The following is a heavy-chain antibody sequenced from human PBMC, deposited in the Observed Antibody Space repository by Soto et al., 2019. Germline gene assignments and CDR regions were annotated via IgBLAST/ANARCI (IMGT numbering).Heavy chain of an antibody. V-gene: IGHV1-69*13. CDR2: IIPIFGTA. D-gene: IGHD3-3*01. CDR3: ASLKWGSGYYGMDV. J-gene: IGHJ6*02. Sequence: SVKVSCKASGGTLSSYAISWVRQAPGQGLEWMGGIIPIFGTANYAQKFQGRVTITADESTSTAYMELSSLRSEDTAVYYCASLKWGSGYYGMDVWGQGTTVTVSS. CDR1: GGTLSSYA.